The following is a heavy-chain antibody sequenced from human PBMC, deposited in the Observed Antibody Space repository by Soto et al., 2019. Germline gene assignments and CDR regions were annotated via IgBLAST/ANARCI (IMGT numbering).Heavy chain of an antibody. V-gene: IGHV3-23*01. CDR3: AKAGGVQLRKNYYYYGMDV. CDR2: ISGSGGST. J-gene: IGHJ6*02. D-gene: IGHD5-18*01. Sequence: PGGSLRLSCAASGCTFNNYAMGWVRQAPGKGLEWVSAISGSGGSTYYADSVKGRFTISRDNSKNTLYLQMNSLRAEDTAVYYCAKAGGVQLRKNYYYYGMDVWGQGTTVTVSS. CDR1: GCTFNNYA.